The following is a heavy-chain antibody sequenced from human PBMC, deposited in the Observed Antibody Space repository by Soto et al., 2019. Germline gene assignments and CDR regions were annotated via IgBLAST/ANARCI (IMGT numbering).Heavy chain of an antibody. Sequence: GGSLRLSCAASGFTFSSYWMHWVRQAPGKGLVWVSRINSDGRSTSYADSVKGRFTISRDNAKNTLYLQMNSLRAEDTAVYYCARGTGPYYYDSSGYYLAYWGQGTLVTVSS. D-gene: IGHD3-22*01. CDR1: GFTFSSYW. CDR3: ARGTGPYYYDSSGYYLAY. J-gene: IGHJ4*02. CDR2: INSDGRST. V-gene: IGHV3-74*01.